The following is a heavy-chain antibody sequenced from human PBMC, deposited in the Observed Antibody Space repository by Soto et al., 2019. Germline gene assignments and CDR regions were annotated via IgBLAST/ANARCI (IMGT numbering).Heavy chain of an antibody. J-gene: IGHJ4*02. Sequence: QVQLQESGPGLVKPSQTLSLTCTVSGDFLSRGGYYWSWIRQHPGKGLEWIGYIYFSGSAYYNPSLKSRVTMSIDTSKNQFSLRLTSLTAADTAVYYCATSSVRGIKHSWGQGTLAIVSS. D-gene: IGHD3-10*01. CDR1: GDFLSRGGYY. CDR3: ATSSVRGIKHS. CDR2: IYFSGSA. V-gene: IGHV4-31*03.